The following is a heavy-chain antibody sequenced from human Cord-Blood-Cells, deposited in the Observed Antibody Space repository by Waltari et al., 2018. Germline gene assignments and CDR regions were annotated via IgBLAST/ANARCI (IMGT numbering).Heavy chain of an antibody. J-gene: IGHJ6*03. V-gene: IGHV3-73*02. CDR3: TRHVSSSDYYYYYMDV. CDR2: IRSKANSYAT. CDR1: GFTFSGSA. Sequence: EVQLVESGGGLVQPGGSLKLSCAASGFTFSGSAMHWVRPASGHGLEWVGRIRSKANSYATAYAASVKGRFTISRDDSKNTAYLQMNSLKTEDTAVYYCTRHVSSSDYYYYYMDVWGKGTTVTVSS.